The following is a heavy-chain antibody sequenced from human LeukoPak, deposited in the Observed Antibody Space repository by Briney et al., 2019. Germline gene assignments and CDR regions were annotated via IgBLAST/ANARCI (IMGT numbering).Heavy chain of an antibody. CDR2: ISWNSGSI. CDR1: GFTFDDYA. J-gene: IGHJ3*02. CDR3: ARGGQLWFSDGFDI. V-gene: IGHV3-9*01. Sequence: GGSLRLSCAASGFTFDDYAMHWVRQAPGKGLEWVSGISWNSGSIGYADSVKGRFTISRDNAKNTLYLQMNSLRDEDTAVYYCARGGQLWFSDGFDIWGQGTMVTVSS. D-gene: IGHD5-18*01.